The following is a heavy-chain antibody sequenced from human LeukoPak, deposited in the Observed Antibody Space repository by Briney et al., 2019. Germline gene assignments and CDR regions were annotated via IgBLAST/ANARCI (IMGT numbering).Heavy chain of an antibody. V-gene: IGHV3-66*01. CDR1: GFTVSTNY. D-gene: IGHD4-17*01. CDR3: ARGFRSVTTWGYFDY. J-gene: IGHJ4*02. CDR2: IYSGGGT. Sequence: GGSLRLSCAAPGFTVSTNYMSWVRQAPGKGLEWVSLIYSGGGTYYADSVKGRFTISRDNSRNTLSLQMNSLRVDDTAVYYCARGFRSVTTWGYFDYWGQGALVTVSS.